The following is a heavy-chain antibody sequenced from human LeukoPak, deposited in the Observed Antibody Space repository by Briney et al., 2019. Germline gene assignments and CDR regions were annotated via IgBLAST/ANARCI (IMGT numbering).Heavy chain of an antibody. J-gene: IGHJ6*03. CDR1: GGSISTGGYY. D-gene: IGHD1-20*01. V-gene: IGHV4-31*03. Sequence: SQTLSLTCTVSGGSISTGGYYWSWIRQHPGKGLEWIGYIYYIGSTYYNPSLKSRVTISVDTSKNQFSLKLSSVTAADTAVYYCAREALTGTTANYYYYMDVWGKGTTVTVSS. CDR2: IYYIGST. CDR3: AREALTGTTANYYYYMDV.